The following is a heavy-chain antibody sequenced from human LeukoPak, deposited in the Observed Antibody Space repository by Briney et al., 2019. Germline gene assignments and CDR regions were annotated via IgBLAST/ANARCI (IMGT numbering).Heavy chain of an antibody. J-gene: IGHJ3*02. Sequence: PGGSLSLSCAASGFTFNNYGMSWVRQAPGKGLEWVSFISGNGGRTDYAESVKGRFTISRDNSKKMVYLQMNSLRDEDTATYYCAKDPNGDYVGTFDMWGQGTMVTVSS. CDR1: GFTFNNYG. D-gene: IGHD4-17*01. CDR3: AKDPNGDYVGTFDM. V-gene: IGHV3-23*01. CDR2: ISGNGGRT.